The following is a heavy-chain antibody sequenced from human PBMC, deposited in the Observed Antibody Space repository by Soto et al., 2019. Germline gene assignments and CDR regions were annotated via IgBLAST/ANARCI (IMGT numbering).Heavy chain of an antibody. V-gene: IGHV3-30*04. Sequence: GGSLRLSXAASGFTLSDYTIHWVRQAPGKGLEWVAVISYDGRNKYYVDSVKGRFTISRDNSKNTLYLQMNGLRVEDTAVYYCGSSDSQGAIDYWGQGTLVTVSS. CDR3: GSSDSQGAIDY. D-gene: IGHD5-18*01. J-gene: IGHJ4*02. CDR2: ISYDGRNK. CDR1: GFTLSDYT.